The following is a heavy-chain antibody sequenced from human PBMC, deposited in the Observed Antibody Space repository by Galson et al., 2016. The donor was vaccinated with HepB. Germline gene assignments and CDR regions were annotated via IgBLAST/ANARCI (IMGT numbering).Heavy chain of an antibody. V-gene: IGHV3-23*01. CDR3: AKVSRRDYALPYFDY. J-gene: IGHJ4*02. CDR1: GFTFNTYA. Sequence: SLRLSCAASGFTFNTYAMSWVRQAPGKGLEWVSTISHTGGSTYYADSVKGRFTISRDNSKNTLYLQMNSLRAEDPAVYYCAKVSRRDYALPYFDYWGQGTLVTVSS. D-gene: IGHD4/OR15-4a*01. CDR2: ISHTGGST.